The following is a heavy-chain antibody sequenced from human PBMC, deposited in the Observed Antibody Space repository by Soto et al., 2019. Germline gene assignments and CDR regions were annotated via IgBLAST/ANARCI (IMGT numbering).Heavy chain of an antibody. Sequence: GASVKVSCKVSGYTLTELSMHWVRQAPGKGLEWMGGFDPEDGETIYAQKFQGRVTMTEDTSTDTAYMELSSLRSEDTAVYYCATGYYDFWSGYYDLDYWGQGTLVTVSS. D-gene: IGHD3-3*01. V-gene: IGHV1-24*01. J-gene: IGHJ4*02. CDR2: FDPEDGET. CDR1: GYTLTELS. CDR3: ATGYYDFWSGYYDLDY.